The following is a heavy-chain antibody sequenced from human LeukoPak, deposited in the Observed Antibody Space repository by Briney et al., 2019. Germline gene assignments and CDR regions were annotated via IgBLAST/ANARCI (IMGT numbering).Heavy chain of an antibody. CDR1: GYTFTSYA. CDR2: IIPIFGTA. Sequence: GASVKVSCKASGYTFTSYAISWVRQAPGQGLEWMGGIIPIFGTANYAQKFQGRVTITTDESTSTAYMELSSLRSEDTAVYYCARTPYDILTGYPEYYYMDVWGKGTTVTVSS. J-gene: IGHJ6*03. V-gene: IGHV1-69*05. CDR3: ARTPYDILTGYPEYYYMDV. D-gene: IGHD3-9*01.